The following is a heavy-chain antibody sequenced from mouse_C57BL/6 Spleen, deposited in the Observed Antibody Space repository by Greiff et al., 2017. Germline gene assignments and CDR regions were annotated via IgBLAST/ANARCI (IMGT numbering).Heavy chain of an antibody. V-gene: IGHV14-4*01. CDR1: GFNIKDDY. D-gene: IGHD2-12*01. J-gene: IGHJ3*01. CDR2: IDPENGDT. Sequence: VQLQQSGAELVRPGASVKLSCTASGFNIKDDYMHWVKQRPEQGLEWIGWIDPENGDTEYASKFQGKATITADASSNTAYLQLSSLTSEDTAVYYCTARDCNYDLFAYWGQGTLVTVSA. CDR3: TARDCNYDLFAY.